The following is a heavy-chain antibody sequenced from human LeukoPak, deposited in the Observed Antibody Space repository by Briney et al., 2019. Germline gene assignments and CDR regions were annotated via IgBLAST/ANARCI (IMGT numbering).Heavy chain of an antibody. CDR3: ARGVNVDTAMTDY. V-gene: IGHV3-21*01. D-gene: IGHD5-18*01. CDR2: ISASSSYT. Sequence: GGSLRLSCAASGFTFSTYDMNWVRQAPGKGLEWVSSISASSSYTYYAESVKGRSTISRDNAKNSVYLQMNSLRVDDTAVYYCARGVNVDTAMTDYWGQGTLVTVSS. J-gene: IGHJ4*02. CDR1: GFTFSTYD.